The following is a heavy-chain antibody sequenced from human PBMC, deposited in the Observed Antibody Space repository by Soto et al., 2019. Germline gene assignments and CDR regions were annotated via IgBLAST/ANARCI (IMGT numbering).Heavy chain of an antibody. V-gene: IGHV4-34*01. D-gene: IGHD2-15*01. Sequence: QVQLQQWGAGLLKPSETLSLTCAVYGGSFSGSYWSWIRQPPGKRLEWIGEINLGGSANYNPSLQSRSTLLVDTSNNQLSLNLSSVTAADTAVYYRARVRAAPRVLHKWFDPWGQGTLVTVSS. CDR2: INLGGSA. CDR3: ARVRAAPRVLHKWFDP. CDR1: GGSFSGSY. J-gene: IGHJ5*02.